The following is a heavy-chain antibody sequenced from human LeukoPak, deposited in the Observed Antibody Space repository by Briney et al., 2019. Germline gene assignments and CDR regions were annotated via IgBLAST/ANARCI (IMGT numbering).Heavy chain of an antibody. Sequence: KSSGTLSLTCTVSGGSISDSYWSWIRQPAGKGLEWIGRIYSSGTTNYNPSLKSPVTMSLDMPKNQFSLKLSSVTAADTAVYYCARQSNTGCFDYWGQGTLVTVSS. CDR3: ARQSNTGCFDY. CDR2: IYSSGTT. CDR1: GGSISDSY. V-gene: IGHV4-4*07. J-gene: IGHJ4*02. D-gene: IGHD6-19*01.